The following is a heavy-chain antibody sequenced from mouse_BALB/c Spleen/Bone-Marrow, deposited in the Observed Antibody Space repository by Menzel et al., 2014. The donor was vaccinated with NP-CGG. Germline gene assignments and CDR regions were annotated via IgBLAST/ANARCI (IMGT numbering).Heavy chain of an antibody. J-gene: IGHJ4*01. V-gene: IGHV5-12-2*01. Sequence: EEQVVESGGGLVEPGGSLKLSCAASGFTFIAYTMSWVRQTPEKRLEWVAYINNGGGSTYYPDTVKGRFTISRDNAKNTLYLQMSSLKSEDTAMYYCARHGEERPVLAMDYWGQGTSVTVSS. D-gene: IGHD2-14*01. CDR2: INNGGGST. CDR1: GFTFIAYT. CDR3: ARHGEERPVLAMDY.